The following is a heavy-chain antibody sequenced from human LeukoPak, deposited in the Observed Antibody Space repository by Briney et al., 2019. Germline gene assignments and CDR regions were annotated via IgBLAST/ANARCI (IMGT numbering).Heavy chain of an antibody. CDR1: GFTFSDYW. CDR3: ARLRNGDYYDSSGYGVGFAFDI. J-gene: IGHJ3*02. V-gene: IGHV3-7*03. D-gene: IGHD3-22*01. Sequence: PGGSLRLSCAASGFTFSDYWMTWVRQAPGKGLEWVANIKQDGSEKYYLDSMRGRLTISRDNDKNSLYLQLSGLRADDTAVYYCARLRNGDYYDSSGYGVGFAFDIWGQGTMVTVSS. CDR2: IKQDGSEK.